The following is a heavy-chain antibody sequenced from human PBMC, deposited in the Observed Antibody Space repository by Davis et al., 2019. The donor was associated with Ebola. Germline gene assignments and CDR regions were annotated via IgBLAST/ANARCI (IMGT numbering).Heavy chain of an antibody. V-gene: IGHV3-73*01. CDR1: GFTFSGSA. Sequence: GESLKISCAASGFTFSGSAMHWVRQASGKGLEWVGRIRSKANSYATAYAASVKGRFTISRDNFKNTVYLQMDSLRADDTAVYYCATRDTSSNCFGFYPWGQGTLVTVSS. J-gene: IGHJ5*02. D-gene: IGHD6-13*01. CDR3: ATRDTSSNCFGFYP. CDR2: IRSKANSYAT.